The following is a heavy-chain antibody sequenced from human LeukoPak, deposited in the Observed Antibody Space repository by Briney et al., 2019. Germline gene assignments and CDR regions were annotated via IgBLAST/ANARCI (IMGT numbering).Heavy chain of an antibody. CDR2: IYSGGST. V-gene: IGHV3-66*01. J-gene: IGHJ3*02. D-gene: IGHD3-10*01. Sequence: GGSLRLSCAASGFTVSSNYMSWVRQAPGKGLEWVSVIYSGGSTYYADSVKGRFTISRDNSKNTLYLQMNSLTAGDTAVYYCARGNYHTTGGAFDIWGQGTVVTVSS. CDR3: ARGNYHTTGGAFDI. CDR1: GFTVSSNY.